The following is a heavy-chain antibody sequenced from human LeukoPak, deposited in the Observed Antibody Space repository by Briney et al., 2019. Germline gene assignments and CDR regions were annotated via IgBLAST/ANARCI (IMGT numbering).Heavy chain of an antibody. CDR2: IYSGGST. CDR1: GFTVSSNY. Sequence: GGSLSLSCAASGFTVSSNYMSWVRQAPGKGLEWVSVIYSGGSTYYADSVKGRFTISRDNSKNTLYLQMNSLRAEDTAVYYCARGDYGSGSRPGAFDISGQGTMVTVSS. D-gene: IGHD3-10*01. V-gene: IGHV3-53*01. J-gene: IGHJ3*02. CDR3: ARGDYGSGSRPGAFDI.